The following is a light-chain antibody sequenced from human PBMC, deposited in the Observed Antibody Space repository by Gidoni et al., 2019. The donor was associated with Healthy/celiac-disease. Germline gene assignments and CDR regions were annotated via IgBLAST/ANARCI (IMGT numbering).Light chain of an antibody. Sequence: DIQMTQSPSSLSASVGDRVTITCRASQSISSYLNWYQQKPGKAPKLLIYAASSLQSGVPSRFSGSGSGTDCTLTISRLQPEDFATYYCQQSYSTLRTFGQGTKVEIK. V-gene: IGKV1-39*01. CDR3: QQSYSTLRT. J-gene: IGKJ1*01. CDR2: AAS. CDR1: QSISSY.